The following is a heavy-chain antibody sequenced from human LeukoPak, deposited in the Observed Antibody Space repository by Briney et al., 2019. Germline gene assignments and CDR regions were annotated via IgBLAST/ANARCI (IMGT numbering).Heavy chain of an antibody. D-gene: IGHD6-6*01. Sequence: PSETLALTCSVSGGSVSNYYWSWIRQPPGKGLEWIGYVYYTGSTNYNPSLKSRVTMFEDRSKNQFSLRLYSVTVADTAVYYCARHFAYSSSSYFDYWGQGSLVTVSS. CDR2: VYYTGST. J-gene: IGHJ4*02. CDR3: ARHFAYSSSSYFDY. CDR1: GGSVSNYY. V-gene: IGHV4-59*08.